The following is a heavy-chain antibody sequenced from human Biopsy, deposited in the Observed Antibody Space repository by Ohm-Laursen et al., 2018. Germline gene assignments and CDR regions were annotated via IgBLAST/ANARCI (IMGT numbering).Heavy chain of an antibody. CDR1: GFGVNTYG. V-gene: IGHV3-30*18. CDR2: ISNDGDIK. Sequence: SLRLSCSASGFGVNTYGMHWVRRAPGKGLEWVSLISNDGDIKYSADSMEGRFTISRDNSRNTLFLQMNSLKAEDTAVYYCAKDRFPYTSGYSSVFEYWGQGTLVTVSS. D-gene: IGHD3-22*01. CDR3: AKDRFPYTSGYSSVFEY. J-gene: IGHJ4*02.